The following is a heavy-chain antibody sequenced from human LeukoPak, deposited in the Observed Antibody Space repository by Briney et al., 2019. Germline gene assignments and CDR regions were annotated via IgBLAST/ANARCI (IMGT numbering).Heavy chain of an antibody. Sequence: GEPLKISCKGSGYSFTSSWIGGVRQMTGKGLEWMGIIYPGDSDTRYSPSFQGQVSISADKSISTAYLQWSSLKASDTAMYYCARHAYCSSTSCYTPFDYWGQGTLVTVSS. CDR1: GYSFTSSW. CDR3: ARHAYCSSTSCYTPFDY. CDR2: IYPGDSDT. D-gene: IGHD2-2*02. J-gene: IGHJ4*02. V-gene: IGHV5-51*01.